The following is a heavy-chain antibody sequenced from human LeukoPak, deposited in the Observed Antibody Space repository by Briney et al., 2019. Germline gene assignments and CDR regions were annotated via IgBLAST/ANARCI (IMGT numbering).Heavy chain of an antibody. J-gene: IGHJ4*02. V-gene: IGHV4-59*01. Sequence: MTSETLSLTCTVSGGSINDASWNWIRKPPGQGLEWIGYIYHSGGTNYNPSLKSRVTISLDTSKNQFSLKSSSVTAADTAVYYCARVGTYYRSLDSWGQGTLVTVSS. CDR2: IYHSGGT. D-gene: IGHD3-10*01. CDR1: GGSINDAS. CDR3: ARVGTYYRSLDS.